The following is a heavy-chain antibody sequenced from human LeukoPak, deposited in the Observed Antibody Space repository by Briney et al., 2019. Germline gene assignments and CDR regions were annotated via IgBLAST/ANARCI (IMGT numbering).Heavy chain of an antibody. D-gene: IGHD2-2*01. CDR2: INHSGST. J-gene: IGHJ3*02. CDR1: GGSFSGYY. CDR3: ARDGWSGYCSSTSCPRAAFDI. Sequence: SETLSLTCAVYGGSFSGYYWSWIRQPPGKGLEWIGEINHSGSTNYNPSLKSRVTISVDTSKNQFSLKLSSVTAADTAVYYCARDGWSGYCSSTSCPRAAFDIWGQGTMVTVSS. V-gene: IGHV4-34*01.